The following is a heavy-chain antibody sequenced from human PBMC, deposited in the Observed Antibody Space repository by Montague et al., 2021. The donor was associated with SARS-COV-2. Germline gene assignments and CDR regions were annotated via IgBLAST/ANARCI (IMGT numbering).Heavy chain of an antibody. Sequence: SETLSLTCTVSGGSISSSSYYWGWIRQPLGKGLEWLGSIYYSGXTXYXXXXKXRVTISVDTSKNQFSLKLSSVTAADTAVYYCARVGRQQLVRLSGMDVWGQGTTVTVSS. CDR3: ARVGRQQLVRLSGMDV. D-gene: IGHD6-13*01. CDR1: GGSISSSSYY. V-gene: IGHV4-39*07. CDR2: IYYSGXT. J-gene: IGHJ6*02.